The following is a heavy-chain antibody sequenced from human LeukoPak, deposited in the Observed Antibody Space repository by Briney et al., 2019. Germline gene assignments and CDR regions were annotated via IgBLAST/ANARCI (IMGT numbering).Heavy chain of an antibody. Sequence: GGSLRLSFAASGFTFSSYSMNWGRQAPGKGLEWVSSISSSSNYIYYADSVKGRFTISRDNAKNSLYLQMNSLRAEDTAVYYCARDPSSGWYLKGWFDPWGQGTLVTVSS. CDR3: ARDPSSGWYLKGWFDP. D-gene: IGHD6-19*01. V-gene: IGHV3-21*01. CDR1: GFTFSSYS. J-gene: IGHJ5*02. CDR2: ISSSSNYI.